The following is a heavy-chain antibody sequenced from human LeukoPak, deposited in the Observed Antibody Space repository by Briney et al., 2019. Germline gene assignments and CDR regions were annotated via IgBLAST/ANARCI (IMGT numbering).Heavy chain of an antibody. CDR1: GVSIISDDW. CDR3: ARSKAHLSTSWYGNWFDP. D-gene: IGHD2-2*01. V-gene: IGHV4/OR15-8*02. J-gene: IGHJ5*02. Sequence: SETLSLTCAVSGVSIISDDWWDWVRQSPGKGLEWIGEISHSGNTLYNPSLKGRATLSIDKSRNEVSLKLNSVTAADTAVYYCARSKAHLSTSWYGNWFDPWGQGTLVTVSS. CDR2: ISHSGNT.